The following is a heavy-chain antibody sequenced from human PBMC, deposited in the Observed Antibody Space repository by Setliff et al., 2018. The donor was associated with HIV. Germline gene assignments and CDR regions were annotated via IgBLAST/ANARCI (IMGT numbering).Heavy chain of an antibody. D-gene: IGHD5-12*01. CDR1: GFTFGTYA. CDR3: AKDSGYSGYLGQDAFDI. CDR2: ISDIGDST. J-gene: IGHJ3*02. V-gene: IGHV3-23*01. Sequence: GGSLRLSCAASGFTFGTYAMSWVRQAPGNGLEWVSSISDIGDSTYYADSVKDRFTISRDNSKNMLYLQMNSLRAEDTAVYYCAKDSGYSGYLGQDAFDIWGQGTMVTVSS.